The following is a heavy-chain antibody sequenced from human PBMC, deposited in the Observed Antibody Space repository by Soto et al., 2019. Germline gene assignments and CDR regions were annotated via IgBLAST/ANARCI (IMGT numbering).Heavy chain of an antibody. CDR3: ARDRDDYYYGSGSYYPHY. CDR2: IWYDGSNK. D-gene: IGHD3-10*01. J-gene: IGHJ4*02. V-gene: IGHV3-33*01. Sequence: GGSLRLSCAASGFTFSSFGMHRVRQAPGKGLEWVAVIWYDGSNKYYADSVKGRFTISRDNSKNTLYLQMNSLRAEDTAVYYCARDRDDYYYGSGSYYPHYWGQGTLVTVSS. CDR1: GFTFSSFG.